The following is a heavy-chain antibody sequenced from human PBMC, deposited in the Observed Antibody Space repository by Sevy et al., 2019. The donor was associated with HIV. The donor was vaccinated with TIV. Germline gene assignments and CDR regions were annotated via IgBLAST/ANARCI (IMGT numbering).Heavy chain of an antibody. CDR2: MKEDGSDK. D-gene: IGHD5-18*01. Sequence: GGSLRLSCAASGFTFSVYWMSWVRQAPGKGLEWVATMKEDGSDKDYVDSVKGRFTISRDNAKNSLYLQMNSLRAEDTAVYCCVGGGGGGYSYSLDCWGQGTLVTVSS. J-gene: IGHJ4*02. CDR3: VGGGGGGYSYSLDC. CDR1: GFTFSVYW. V-gene: IGHV3-7*01.